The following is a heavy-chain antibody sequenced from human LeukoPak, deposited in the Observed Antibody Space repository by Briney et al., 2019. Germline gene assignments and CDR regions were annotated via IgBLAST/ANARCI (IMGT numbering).Heavy chain of an antibody. Sequence: SETLSLTCTVSGGSISSYYWSWIRQPPGKGLEWIGYIYYSGSTNYNPSLKSRVTISVDTSKNQFSLKLSSVTAADTAVYYCARTCPYGMDVWGQGATVTVSS. CDR3: ARTCPYGMDV. J-gene: IGHJ6*02. CDR2: IYYSGST. CDR1: GGSISSYY. V-gene: IGHV4-59*08.